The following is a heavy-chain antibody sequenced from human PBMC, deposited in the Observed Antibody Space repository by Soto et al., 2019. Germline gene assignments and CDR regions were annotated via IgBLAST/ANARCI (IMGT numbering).Heavy chain of an antibody. J-gene: IGHJ6*02. CDR2: IYSGGST. D-gene: IGHD3-3*01. CDR1: GFTVSSNY. Sequence: LRLSCAASGFTVSSNYMSWVRQARGKGLEWVSVIYSGGSTYYADSVKGRFTISRDNSKNTLYLQMNSLRAEDTAVYYCARAPRRITHHYYYYGMDVWGQGTTVTVSS. V-gene: IGHV3-53*01. CDR3: ARAPRRITHHYYYYGMDV.